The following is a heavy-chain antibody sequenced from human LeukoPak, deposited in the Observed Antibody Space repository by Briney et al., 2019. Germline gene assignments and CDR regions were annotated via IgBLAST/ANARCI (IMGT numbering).Heavy chain of an antibody. CDR3: AGHATLRDY. CDR2: INHSGST. J-gene: IGHJ4*02. CDR1: GGSFSGYY. D-gene: IGHD4-17*01. V-gene: IGHV4-34*01. Sequence: SSETLSLTCAVHGGSFSGYYWSWIRQPPGKGLEWIGEINHSGSTNYNPSLKSRVTISVDTSKNQFSLKLSSVTAADTAVYYCAGHATLRDYWGQGTLVTVSS.